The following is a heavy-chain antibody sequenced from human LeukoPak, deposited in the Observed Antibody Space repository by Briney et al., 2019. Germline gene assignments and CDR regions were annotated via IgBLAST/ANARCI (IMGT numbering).Heavy chain of an antibody. CDR1: GGSISSYY. J-gene: IGHJ3*02. Sequence: SETLSLTCTVSGGSISSYYWSWIRQPAGKGLEWIGRIYTSRSTNYNPSLKSRVTMSVDTSKNQFSLKLSSVPAADTAVYYCARTRIQLWLHAFDIWGQGTMVTVSS. V-gene: IGHV4-4*07. CDR3: ARTRIQLWLHAFDI. CDR2: IYTSRST. D-gene: IGHD5-18*01.